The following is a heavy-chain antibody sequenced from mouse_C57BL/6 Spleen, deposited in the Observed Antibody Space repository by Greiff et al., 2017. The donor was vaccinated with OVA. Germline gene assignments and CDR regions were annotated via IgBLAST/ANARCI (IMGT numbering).Heavy chain of an antibody. Sequence: QVQLQQSGAELVRPGSSVKLSCKASGYTFTSYWMHWVKQRPIQGLEWIGNIDPSDSEPHYNQKFKDKATLTVDKSSSTAYMQLSSLTAEDSAVYYCARGSDDYPAWFADWGQGTLVTVSA. V-gene: IGHV1-52*01. CDR2: IDPSDSEP. J-gene: IGHJ3*01. CDR3: ARGSDDYPAWFAD. CDR1: GYTFTSYW. D-gene: IGHD2-4*01.